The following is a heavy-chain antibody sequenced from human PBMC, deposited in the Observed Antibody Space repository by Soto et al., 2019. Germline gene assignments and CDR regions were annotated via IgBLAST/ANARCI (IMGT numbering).Heavy chain of an antibody. CDR1: GFTFSSYA. V-gene: IGHV3-64*01. CDR2: ISSNGGST. Sequence: GGSLRLSCAASGFTFSSYAMHWVRQAPGKGLEYVSAISSNGGSTYYANSVKGRFTISRDNSKNTLYLQMGSLRAEDMAVYYCARDEFPNLYSSGWLDYWGQGTLVTVSS. CDR3: ARDEFPNLYSSGWLDY. D-gene: IGHD6-19*01. J-gene: IGHJ4*02.